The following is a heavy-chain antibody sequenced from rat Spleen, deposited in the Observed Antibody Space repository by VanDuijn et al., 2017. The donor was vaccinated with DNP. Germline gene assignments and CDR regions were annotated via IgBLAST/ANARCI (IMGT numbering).Heavy chain of an antibody. J-gene: IGHJ4*01. CDR3: ARSPYSSYMGAMDA. Sequence: EVKLVESGGGLVQPGRSLKLSCAASGFTFSNYGMAWVRQAPTKGLEWVASISPGGGNSYYRDSVKGRFTISRDNAKNTQYLQMDSLRSEDTATYYCARSPYSSYMGAMDAWGQGTSVTVSS. D-gene: IGHD1-2*01. V-gene: IGHV5S13*01. CDR1: GFTFSNYG. CDR2: ISPGGGNS.